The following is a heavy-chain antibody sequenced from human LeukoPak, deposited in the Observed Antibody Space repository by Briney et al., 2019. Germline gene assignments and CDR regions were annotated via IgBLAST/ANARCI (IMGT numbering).Heavy chain of an antibody. CDR2: IYYSGST. CDR1: GGSISSYY. Sequence: PSETLSLTCTVSGGSISSYYWSWIRQPPGKGLEWIGYIYYSGSTNYNPSLKSRVTISVDTPKNQFSLKLSSVTAADTAVYYCARMYYDILAGYSFDYWGQGTLVTVSS. CDR3: ARMYYDILAGYSFDY. V-gene: IGHV4-59*01. J-gene: IGHJ4*02. D-gene: IGHD3-9*01.